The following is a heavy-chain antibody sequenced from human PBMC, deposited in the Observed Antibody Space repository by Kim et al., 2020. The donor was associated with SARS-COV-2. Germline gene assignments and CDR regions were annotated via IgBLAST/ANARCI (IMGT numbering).Heavy chain of an antibody. CDR2: IYYSGST. D-gene: IGHD3-22*01. J-gene: IGHJ6*02. CDR1: GGSISSYY. V-gene: IGHV4-59*13. CDR3: ARGYLYYYDSSGCMDV. Sequence: SETLSLTCTVSGGSISSYYWSWIRQPPGKGLEWIGYIYYSGSTNYNPSLKSRFTISVDTSKNQFSLKLSSVTAADTAVYYCARGYLYYYDSSGCMDVWGQGTTVTVSS.